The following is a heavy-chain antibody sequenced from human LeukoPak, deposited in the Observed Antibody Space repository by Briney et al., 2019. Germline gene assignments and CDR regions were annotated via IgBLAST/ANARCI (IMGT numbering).Heavy chain of an antibody. CDR2: INWNGGST. D-gene: IGHD1-26*01. Sequence: SGGSLRLSCAASGFTFDDCGMSWVRQAPGKGLEWVSGINWNGGSTGYADSVKGRFTISRDNAKNSLYLQMNSLRAEDTAVYYCAKRLGHTSHFDYWGRGTLVTVSS. V-gene: IGHV3-20*04. CDR3: AKRLGHTSHFDY. J-gene: IGHJ4*02. CDR1: GFTFDDCG.